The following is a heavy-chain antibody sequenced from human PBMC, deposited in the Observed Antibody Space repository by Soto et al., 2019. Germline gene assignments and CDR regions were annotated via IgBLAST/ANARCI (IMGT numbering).Heavy chain of an antibody. CDR3: ARDPTRGGAEAVGGWFDP. Sequence: EVQLLESGGGLVQPGGSLRLSCAASVFTFSSYEMNWVRQAPGKGLEWVSYISSSGTSIYYADSVRGRFTISRDNAKNSLYLQMNSLRAEDTAVYYCARDPTRGGAEAVGGWFDPWGPGTLVTVSS. CDR2: ISSSGTSI. D-gene: IGHD6-13*01. CDR1: VFTFSSYE. J-gene: IGHJ5*02. V-gene: IGHV3-48*03.